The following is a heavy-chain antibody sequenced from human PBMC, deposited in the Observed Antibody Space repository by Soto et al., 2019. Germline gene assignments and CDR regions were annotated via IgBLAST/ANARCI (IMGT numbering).Heavy chain of an antibody. CDR2: IIPLFGLP. V-gene: IGHV1-69*02. CDR3: AFDVQTGVVYFDN. D-gene: IGHD1-1*01. CDR1: GGTFSTYT. J-gene: IGHJ4*02. Sequence: QVQLVQSGAEVKKPGSSVKVSCKASGGTFSTYTISWVRQAPGQGLEWLGRIIPLFGLPNHAQKFKDRVTITADKSTDTAYLEMNSLRPEDTAVYYCAFDVQTGVVYFDNWGQGTLGTVSS.